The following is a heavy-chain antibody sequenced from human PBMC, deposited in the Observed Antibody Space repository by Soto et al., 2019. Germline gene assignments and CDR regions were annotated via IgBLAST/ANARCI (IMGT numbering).Heavy chain of an antibody. D-gene: IGHD3-16*01. CDR2: IIPVFGAA. CDR1: GGTFSTYT. Sequence: QVQLVQSGAEVKKPGSSVKVSCKASGGTFSTYTINWVRQAPGQGLEWMGGIIPVFGAANYAQKCPGRVTIPADESTSPANMELSSLRSDDAAVYYCAKVLEGADYWGQGTLVTVSS. CDR3: AKVLEGADY. V-gene: IGHV1-69*01. J-gene: IGHJ4*02.